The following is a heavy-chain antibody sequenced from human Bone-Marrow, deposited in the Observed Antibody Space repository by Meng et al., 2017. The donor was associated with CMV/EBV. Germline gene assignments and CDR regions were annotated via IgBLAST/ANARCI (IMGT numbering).Heavy chain of an antibody. CDR1: GGTFSSYA. CDR3: ATSESTCSSTSCYTDWFDP. D-gene: IGHD2-2*02. Sequence: SVKVSCKASGGTFSSYAISWVRQAPGQGLEWMGGIIPILGIANYAQKFQGRVTITADKSTSTAYTELSSLRSEDTAVYYCATSESTCSSTSCYTDWFDPWGQGTRVTVSS. J-gene: IGHJ5*02. CDR2: IIPILGIA. V-gene: IGHV1-69*10.